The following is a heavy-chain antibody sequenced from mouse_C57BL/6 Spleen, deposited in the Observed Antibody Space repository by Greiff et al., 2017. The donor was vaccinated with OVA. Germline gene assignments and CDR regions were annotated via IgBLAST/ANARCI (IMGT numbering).Heavy chain of an antibody. Sequence: QVQLKQPGAELVRPGTSVKLSCKASGYTFTSYWMHWVKQRPGQGLEWIGVIDPSVSYTNYNQKFKGKATLTVDTSSSTAYMQLSSLTSEDSAVYDCARRYYYGSSPWFAYWGQGTLVTVSA. J-gene: IGHJ3*01. CDR3: ARRYYYGSSPWFAY. CDR1: GYTFTSYW. D-gene: IGHD1-1*01. V-gene: IGHV1-59*01. CDR2: IDPSVSYT.